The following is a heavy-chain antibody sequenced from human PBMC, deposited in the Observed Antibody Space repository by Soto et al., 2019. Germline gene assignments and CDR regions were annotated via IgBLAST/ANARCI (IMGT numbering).Heavy chain of an antibody. V-gene: IGHV3-30-3*01. J-gene: IGHJ2*01. CDR2: ISYDGSNK. CDR1: GFTFSSYA. CDR3: ARDPLWGTAMVLWYFDL. Sequence: QVQLVESGGGVVQPGRSLRLSCAASGFTFSSYAMHWVLQAPGKGLEWVAVISYDGSNKYYADSVKGRFTISRDNSKNTLYLQMNSLRAEDTAVYYCARDPLWGTAMVLWYFDLWGRGTLVTVSS. D-gene: IGHD5-18*01.